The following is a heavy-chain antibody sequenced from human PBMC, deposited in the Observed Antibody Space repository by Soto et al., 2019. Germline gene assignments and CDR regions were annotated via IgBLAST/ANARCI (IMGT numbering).Heavy chain of an antibody. J-gene: IGHJ2*01. CDR1: GFTFRSYA. CDR3: AKEPVGPDWYFGL. V-gene: IGHV3-23*01. CDR2: ISGSGIST. Sequence: DVQLLESGGGLVQPGGALRLSCAASGFTFRSYAMSWVLQAPGKGLEWVSGISGSGISTQYADSVKGRFTVSRDNSKNTLYLQMNSLRAEDTAVYNCAKEPVGPDWYFGLWGRGTLVTVSS.